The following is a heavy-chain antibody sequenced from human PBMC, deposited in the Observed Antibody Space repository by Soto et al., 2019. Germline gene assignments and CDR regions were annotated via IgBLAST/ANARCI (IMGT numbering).Heavy chain of an antibody. J-gene: IGHJ4*02. CDR2: ISYDGSNK. V-gene: IGHV3-30*18. D-gene: IGHD1-26*01. CDR3: AKAYDFGSSHFDY. Sequence: QVQLVESGGGVVQPGRSLRLSCAASGFTFSSYGMHWVRQAPGKGLEWVAVISYDGSNKYYADSVKGRFTTSRDNSKNTLYLQMNSLRAEDTAVYYCAKAYDFGSSHFDYCGQGTLVTVSS. CDR1: GFTFSSYG.